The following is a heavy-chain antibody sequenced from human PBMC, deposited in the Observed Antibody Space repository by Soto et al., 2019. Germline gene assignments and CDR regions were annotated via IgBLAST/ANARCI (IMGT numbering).Heavy chain of an antibody. D-gene: IGHD3-16*01. CDR2: ISAYNGNT. J-gene: IGHJ6*02. Sequence: ASVKFSCKASGYTFTSYCISWVQRAPAQGLEWMGWISAYNGNTNYAQKLQGRVTMTTDTSTSTAYMELRSLRSDDTAVYYCARDTSTTIWGKTDVYSYYGMDVWGQGTTVTVSS. CDR1: GYTFTSYC. V-gene: IGHV1-18*04. CDR3: ARDTSTTIWGKTDVYSYYGMDV.